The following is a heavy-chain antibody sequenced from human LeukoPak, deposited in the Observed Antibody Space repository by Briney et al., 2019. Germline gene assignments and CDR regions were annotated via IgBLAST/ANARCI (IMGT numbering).Heavy chain of an antibody. D-gene: IGHD4-23*01. CDR1: GGPISNYQ. Sequence: SETLSLTCTLSGGPISNYQWSWIRQPPGKGLEWIGNIYYSGTADYNPSLKSRVIISVDTSKNQFSLKLSPVTAADTAVYYCARVGVDDSGNIIKYFFDYWGQGTLVTVSS. J-gene: IGHJ4*02. V-gene: IGHV4-59*01. CDR2: IYYSGTA. CDR3: ARVGVDDSGNIIKYFFDY.